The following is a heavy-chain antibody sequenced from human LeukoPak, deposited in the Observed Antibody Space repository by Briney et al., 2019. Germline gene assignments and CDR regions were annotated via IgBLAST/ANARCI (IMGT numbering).Heavy chain of an antibody. CDR2: IYYTGAA. CDR3: ARHGKDPNWSTRPNWFDP. CDR1: GDSISYSSSYY. V-gene: IGHV4-39*01. J-gene: IGHJ5*02. D-gene: IGHD1-1*01. Sequence: PSETMSLTCTVSGDSISYSSSYYCGWIRQSPGKGLEWLGSIYYTGAAHYNPSLSSRVTITVDTYKSHFSLNVRSVTVADTAVYYCARHGKDPNWSTRPNWFDPWGQGNLVIVSS.